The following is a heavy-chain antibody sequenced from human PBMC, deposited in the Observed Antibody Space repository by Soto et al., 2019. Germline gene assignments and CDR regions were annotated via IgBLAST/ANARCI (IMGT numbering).Heavy chain of an antibody. CDR2: IFHDGTA. V-gene: IGHV4-4*02. CDR1: GVSLTSGNW. CDR3: ARLVYDTRLNYMYFDF. D-gene: IGHD3-10*01. Sequence: SETLSLTCAVSGVSLTSGNWWPWSGNPPKRGLEYIGEIFHDGTANYYPSFERRVAMSVDTSRNQFSLKLTSVTAADTAVYFCARLVYDTRLNYMYFDFWGPGTLVTVSS. J-gene: IGHJ4*02.